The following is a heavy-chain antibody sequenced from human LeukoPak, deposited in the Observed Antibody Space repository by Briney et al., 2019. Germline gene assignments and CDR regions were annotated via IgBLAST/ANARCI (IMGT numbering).Heavy chain of an antibody. Sequence: SETLSLTCTVSGGSISSYYWSWIRQPPGKGLEWIGYIYYCGSTNYNPSLKSRVTISVDTSKNQFSLKLSSVTAADTAVYYCARVSTTKLWWYYYGMDVWGQGTTVTVSS. CDR3: ARVSTTKLWWYYYGMDV. D-gene: IGHD5-18*01. CDR2: IYYCGST. CDR1: GGSISSYY. V-gene: IGHV4-59*01. J-gene: IGHJ6*02.